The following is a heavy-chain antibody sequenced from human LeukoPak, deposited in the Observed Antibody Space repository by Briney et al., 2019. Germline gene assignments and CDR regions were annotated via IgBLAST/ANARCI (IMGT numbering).Heavy chain of an antibody. Sequence: GGSLRLSCAASGFTFSSYAMHWVRQAPGKGLEYVSAISSNGGSTYYADSVKGRFTISRDNSKNTLYLQMGSLRAEDMAVHYCARGANDDPYYFDYWGQGTLVTVSS. CDR2: ISSNGGST. CDR1: GFTFSSYA. V-gene: IGHV3-64*02. J-gene: IGHJ4*02. CDR3: ARGANDDPYYFDY. D-gene: IGHD1-1*01.